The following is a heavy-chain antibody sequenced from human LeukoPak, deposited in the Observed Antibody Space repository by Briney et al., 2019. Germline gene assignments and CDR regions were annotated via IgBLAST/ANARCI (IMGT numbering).Heavy chain of an antibody. CDR3: ARDDPVVVVAATLHY. J-gene: IGHJ4*02. V-gene: IGHV1-18*04. CDR1: GYTFTSYG. D-gene: IGHD2-15*01. Sequence: ASVKVSCKASGYTFTSYGISWVRQAPGQGLEWMGWISAYNGNTNYAQKLQGRVTMTTDTSTSTAYMELRSLRSDDTAVYYCARDDPVVVVAATLHYWGQGTLVTVSS. CDR2: ISAYNGNT.